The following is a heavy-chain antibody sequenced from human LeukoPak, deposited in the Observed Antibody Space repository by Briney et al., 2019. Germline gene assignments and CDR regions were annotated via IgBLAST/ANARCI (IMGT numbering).Heavy chain of an antibody. D-gene: IGHD3-10*01. CDR3: ARDEVTMVRGLFRFDC. CDR2: ISSSGSTI. Sequence: PGGSLRLSCAASGFTFSSYEMNWVRQAPGKGLEWVSYISSSGSTIYYADSVKGRFTISRDNAKNSLYLQMNSLRAEDTAVYYCARDEVTMVRGLFRFDCWGQGTLVTVSS. J-gene: IGHJ4*02. CDR1: GFTFSSYE. V-gene: IGHV3-48*03.